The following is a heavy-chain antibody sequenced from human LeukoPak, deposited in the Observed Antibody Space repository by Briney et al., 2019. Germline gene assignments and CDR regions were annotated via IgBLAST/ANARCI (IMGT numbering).Heavy chain of an antibody. Sequence: SETLSLTCAVYGGSFSGYYWSWIRQPPGKGLEWIGEINHSGSTNYNPSLKSRVTISVDTSKNQFSLKLSSVTAADTAVYYCARGSLRSIEYSSMAWSGTSYFDYWGQGTLVTVSS. CDR2: INHSGST. J-gene: IGHJ4*02. V-gene: IGHV4-34*01. CDR1: GGSFSGYY. CDR3: ARGSLRSIEYSSMAWSGTSYFDY. D-gene: IGHD6-6*01.